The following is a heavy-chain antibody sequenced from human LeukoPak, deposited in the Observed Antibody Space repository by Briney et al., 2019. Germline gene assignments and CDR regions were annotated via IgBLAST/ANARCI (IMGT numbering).Heavy chain of an antibody. Sequence: PGGPLRLSCAASGFTFNNYAMHWVRQAPGKGLECVSAISSNGDITYYANSVKGRFTISRDNSKITLYLQMGSLRAEDMAVYYCARIGGNNWFDSWGQGTLVTVSS. J-gene: IGHJ5*01. D-gene: IGHD2-15*01. V-gene: IGHV3-64*01. CDR1: GFTFNNYA. CDR2: ISSNGDIT. CDR3: ARIGGNNWFDS.